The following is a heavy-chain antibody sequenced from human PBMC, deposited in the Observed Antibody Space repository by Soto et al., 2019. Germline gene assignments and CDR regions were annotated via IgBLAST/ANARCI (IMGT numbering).Heavy chain of an antibody. CDR1: GYTFTGHY. V-gene: IGHV1-2*02. J-gene: IGHJ4*02. Sequence: ASVKVSCKASGYTFTGHYIHWVRQAPEQGPEWMGEIGPESGATRYAQRFQGRVTMTRDMSITTVYMELNNLSPDDTAVYYCGRGRSGQIVVFYWGQGNPVTVSS. D-gene: IGHD1-26*01. CDR3: GRGRSGQIVVFY. CDR2: IGPESGAT.